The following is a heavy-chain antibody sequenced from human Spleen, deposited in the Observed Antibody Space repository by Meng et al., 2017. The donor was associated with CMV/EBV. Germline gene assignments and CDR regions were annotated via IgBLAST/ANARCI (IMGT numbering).Heavy chain of an antibody. J-gene: IGHJ6*02. CDR3: ARLPDSSGYYVYYYYGMDV. CDR1: GGSISSYY. V-gene: IGHV4-59*01. Sequence: GSLRLSCTVSGGSISSYYWSWIRQPPGKGLEWIGYIYYSGSTNYNPSLKSRVTISVDTSKNQFSLKLSSVTAADTAVYYCARLPDSSGYYVYYYYGMDVWGQGTTVTVSS. D-gene: IGHD3-22*01. CDR2: IYYSGST.